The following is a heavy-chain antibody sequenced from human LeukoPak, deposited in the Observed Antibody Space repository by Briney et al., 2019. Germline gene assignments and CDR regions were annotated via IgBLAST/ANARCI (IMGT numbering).Heavy chain of an antibody. V-gene: IGHV3-33*06. CDR3: AKDPPLGPAAPPHFDY. Sequence: GRSLRLSCAASGFTFSSYGMHWVRQAPGKGLEWVAVIWYDGSNKYYADSVKGRFTISRDNSKNTLYLQMNSLRAEDTAVYYCAKDPPLGPAAPPHFDYWGQGTLVTVSS. D-gene: IGHD6-25*01. J-gene: IGHJ4*02. CDR2: IWYDGSNK. CDR1: GFTFSSYG.